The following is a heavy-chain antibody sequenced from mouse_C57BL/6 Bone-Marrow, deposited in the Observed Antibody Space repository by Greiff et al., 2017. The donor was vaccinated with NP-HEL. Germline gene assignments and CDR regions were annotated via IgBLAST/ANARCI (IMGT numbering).Heavy chain of an antibody. V-gene: IGHV5-4*01. CDR1: GFTFSSYA. J-gene: IGHJ2*01. D-gene: IGHD1-3*01. CDR2: ISDGGSYT. Sequence: EVKLMESGGGLVKPGGSLKLSCAASGFTFSSYAMSWVRQTPEKRLEWVATISDGGSYTYYPDNVKGRFTISRDNAKNNLYLQMSHLKSEDTAMYYCARDPRWVKDYWGQGTTLTVSS. CDR3: ARDPRWVKDY.